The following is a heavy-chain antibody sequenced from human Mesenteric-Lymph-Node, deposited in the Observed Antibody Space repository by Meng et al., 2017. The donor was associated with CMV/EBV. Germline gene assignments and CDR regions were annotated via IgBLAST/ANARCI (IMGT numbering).Heavy chain of an antibody. V-gene: IGHV3-7*01. CDR1: GFTFSNYW. D-gene: IGHD2-2*01. CDR2: INQDESEK. Sequence: GESLKISCAASGFTFSNYWMNWVRQAPGKGLEWVANINQDESEKHYVDSVKGRFTISRDNAKNSLYLQMNSLRAEDTAVYYCARQRGGYCSGTDCYSLQATLDYWGQGTLVTVSS. J-gene: IGHJ4*02. CDR3: ARQRGGYCSGTDCYSLQATLDY.